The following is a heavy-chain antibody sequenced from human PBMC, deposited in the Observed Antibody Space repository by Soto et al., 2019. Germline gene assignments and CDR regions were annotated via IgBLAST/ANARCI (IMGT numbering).Heavy chain of an antibody. V-gene: IGHV3-64*01. J-gene: IGHJ3*01. D-gene: IGHD2-21*01. Sequence: GGSLRLSCAASGFTFSSYAMNWGRQAPRKGLEYVSAISSNGGSTYYANSVKGRFTTSRDNSKNTLYLQMGSLRAEDMAVYYCSRARGGVAMTEYAFDVCGQGTMVTVS. CDR1: GFTFSSYA. CDR3: SRARGGVAMTEYAFDV. CDR2: ISSNGGST.